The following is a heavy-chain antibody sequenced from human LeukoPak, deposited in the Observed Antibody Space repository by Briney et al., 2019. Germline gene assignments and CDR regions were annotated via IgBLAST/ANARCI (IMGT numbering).Heavy chain of an antibody. V-gene: IGHV4-61*02. J-gene: IGHJ4*02. CDR1: GGSISSGSYY. CDR2: IYTSGST. D-gene: IGHD2-2*01. CDR3: ARAGCSSTSCYPDY. Sequence: SETLSLTCTVSGGSISSGSYYWSWIRQPAGKGLEWIGRIYTSGSTNYNPSLKSRVTISVDTSKNQFSLKLSSVTAADTAVYYCARAGCSSTSCYPDYWGQGTLVTVSS.